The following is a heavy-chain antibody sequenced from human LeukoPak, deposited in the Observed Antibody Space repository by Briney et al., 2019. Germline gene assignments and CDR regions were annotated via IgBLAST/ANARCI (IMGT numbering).Heavy chain of an antibody. CDR3: AREADSSGWCDY. D-gene: IGHD6-19*01. CDR1: GGSISSYY. CDR2: IYYSGST. J-gene: IGHJ4*02. Sequence: PSETLSLTCTVSGGSISSYYWSWIRQPPGKGLEWIGYIYYSGSTNYNPSLKSRVTISVDTSKNQFSLKLSSVTAADTAVYYCAREADSSGWCDYWGQGTLVTVSA. V-gene: IGHV4-59*01.